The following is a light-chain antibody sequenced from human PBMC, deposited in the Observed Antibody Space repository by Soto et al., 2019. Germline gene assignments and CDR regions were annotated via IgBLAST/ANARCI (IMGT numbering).Light chain of an antibody. CDR3: QQYGSSPR. CDR2: GAS. V-gene: IGKV3-20*01. J-gene: IGKJ1*01. CDR1: QSVSSSY. Sequence: EIVLTQSPGTLSLSPGERATLSCRASQSVSSSYLAWYQQKPGQAPRLLIYGASSRATGIPDRFSGSGSGTDFTLTNSRLEPEDFAVYYCQQYGSSPRFGQGTKVEIK.